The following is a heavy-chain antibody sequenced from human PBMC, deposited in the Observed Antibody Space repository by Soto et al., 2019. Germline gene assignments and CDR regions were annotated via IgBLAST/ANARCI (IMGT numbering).Heavy chain of an antibody. CDR2: IIPMFGKE. CDR3: ATDTRGYDAFDI. Sequence: QVQLVQSGAEVKKPGSSVKVSCKASGGTFRNYAVNWVRQAPGQGPEWMGGIIPMFGKEMYAENFKGRVRLTADESTGTAYMELRSLRSEDPAVYYCATDTRGYDAFDIWGQGTMVTVTS. V-gene: IGHV1-69*12. D-gene: IGHD3-22*01. J-gene: IGHJ3*02. CDR1: GGTFRNYA.